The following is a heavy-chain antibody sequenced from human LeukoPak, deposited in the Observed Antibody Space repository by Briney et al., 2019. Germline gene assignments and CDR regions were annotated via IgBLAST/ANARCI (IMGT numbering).Heavy chain of an antibody. CDR3: ITGYYYDSSGYFDY. CDR1: GFTFSNAW. CDR2: IKSKTEGGTT. Sequence: GGSLRLSCAASGFTFSNAWMNWVRQAPGKGLEWVGRIKSKTEGGTTDYAAPVKGRFSISRDDSKNTLYLQMNSLKTEDTAVYYCITGYYYDSSGYFDYWGQGTLVTVSS. V-gene: IGHV3-15*01. J-gene: IGHJ4*02. D-gene: IGHD3-22*01.